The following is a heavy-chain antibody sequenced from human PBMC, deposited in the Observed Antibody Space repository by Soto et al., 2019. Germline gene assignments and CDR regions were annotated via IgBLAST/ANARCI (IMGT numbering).Heavy chain of an antibody. V-gene: IGHV5-51*01. D-gene: IGHD3-16*01. CDR1: GYSFTSYW. J-gene: IGHJ6*02. CDR2: IYPGDSDT. Sequence: PGESLKISCKGSGYSFTSYWIGWVRQMPGKGLEWMGIIYPGDSDTRYSPSFQGQVTISADKSISTAYLQWSSLKASDTAMYYCARLGGVVQKDYHYYGMDVWGQGTTVTVSS. CDR3: ARLGGVVQKDYHYYGMDV.